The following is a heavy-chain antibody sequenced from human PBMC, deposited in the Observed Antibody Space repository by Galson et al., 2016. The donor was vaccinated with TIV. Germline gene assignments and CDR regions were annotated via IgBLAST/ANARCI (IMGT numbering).Heavy chain of an antibody. Sequence: SLRLSCAVSGFPFRSYNMNWVRQAPGKGLEWVSGISSGGTTYYADSVKGRFTVSRDNSKNTLYLQMSSLRAEDTAVYFCACRAVRGTTVVRGVQYYFDYWGQGTLVTVSS. V-gene: IGHV3-23*01. CDR1: GFPFRSYN. CDR2: ISSGGTT. D-gene: IGHD3-10*01. CDR3: ACRAVRGTTVVRGVQYYFDY. J-gene: IGHJ4*02.